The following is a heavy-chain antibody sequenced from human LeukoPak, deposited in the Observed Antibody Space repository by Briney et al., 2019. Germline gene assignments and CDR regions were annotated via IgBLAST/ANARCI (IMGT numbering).Heavy chain of an antibody. CDR2: VHHSGGT. D-gene: IGHD3-10*01. Sequence: PSETLSLTCAVSGGFISSSNWWRWVRQPPGKGLGWIGEVHHSGGTNYNPSLKSRVTISADRSNNRFSLSLNSVTAADTAVFYCARGEEYGSGTVHFDYWGQGSLVTVSS. CDR1: GGFISSSNW. CDR3: ARGEEYGSGTVHFDY. V-gene: IGHV4-4*02. J-gene: IGHJ4*02.